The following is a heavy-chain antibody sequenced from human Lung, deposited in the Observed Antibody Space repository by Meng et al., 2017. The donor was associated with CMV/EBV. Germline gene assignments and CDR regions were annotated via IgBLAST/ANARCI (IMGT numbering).Heavy chain of an antibody. D-gene: IGHD2-2*02. J-gene: IGHJ6*02. CDR1: GGSFSGYY. CDR2: INHSGST. V-gene: IGHV4-34*01. CDR3: ARGRRKPAAIYYYGMDV. Sequence: SETLSLXCAVFGGSFSGYYWSWIRQPPGKGLEWIGEINHSGSTNYNPSLRSRVTISVDTSKNQFSLKLSSVTAADTAVYYCARGRRKPAAIYYYGMDVWRQETTVTVSS.